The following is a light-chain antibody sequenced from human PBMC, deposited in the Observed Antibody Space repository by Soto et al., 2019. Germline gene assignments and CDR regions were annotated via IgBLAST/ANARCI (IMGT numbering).Light chain of an antibody. CDR1: SSNIGAGYD. J-gene: IGLJ2*01. CDR2: SNS. V-gene: IGLV1-40*01. CDR3: QSYDSSLSVV. Sequence: QPVLTQPPSVSGAPGQRVTISCTGSSSNIGAGYDVHWYQQLPRTAPKLLIYSNSNRPSGVPDRFSGSKSGASASLAVTGLQAEDEADYYCQSYDSSLSVVFGGGTKLTVL.